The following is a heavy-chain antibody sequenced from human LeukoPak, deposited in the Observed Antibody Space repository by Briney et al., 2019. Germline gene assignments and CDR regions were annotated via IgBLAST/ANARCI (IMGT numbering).Heavy chain of an antibody. CDR1: GYSFTSYC. Sequence: GESLKISCKGSGYSFTSYCIGWVRQMPGKGLEWMGIIYPGDSDTRYSPSFQGQVTISADKSISTAYLQWSSLKASDTAMYYCAKPFPLGGGAGHLRLAPGAQETLVTVSS. D-gene: IGHD3-16*01. CDR2: IYPGDSDT. CDR3: AKPFPLGGGAGHLRLAP. V-gene: IGHV5-51*01. J-gene: IGHJ5*02.